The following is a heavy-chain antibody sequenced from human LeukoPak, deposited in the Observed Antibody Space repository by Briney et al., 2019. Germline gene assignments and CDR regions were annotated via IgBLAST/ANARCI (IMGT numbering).Heavy chain of an antibody. V-gene: IGHV1-2*02. Sequence: ASVKVSCKASGYTFTDYYLHWVRQAPGQGFEWMGWINPNSGDTNYAQKFQGRVTMTRDTSISTAHMEMSRLRSDDTAVYYCARANFLYCSSTTCLFNYWGQGTLVTVSS. J-gene: IGHJ4*02. D-gene: IGHD2-2*01. CDR2: INPNSGDT. CDR1: GYTFTDYY. CDR3: ARANFLYCSSTTCLFNY.